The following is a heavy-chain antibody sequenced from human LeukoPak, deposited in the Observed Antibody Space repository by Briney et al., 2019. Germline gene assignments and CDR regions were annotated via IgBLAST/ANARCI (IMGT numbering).Heavy chain of an antibody. CDR2: ITGSGGST. J-gene: IGHJ5*02. CDR1: GFTFSSYV. V-gene: IGHV3-23*01. CDR3: TKGGDHGDSERWLDP. D-gene: IGHD4-17*01. Sequence: GGSLRLSCAASGFTFSSYVMSWVRQPPGKGLEWVSGITGSGGSTFYADSVKGRFTISRDNSKKTLFLQTKSLRGDDTAVYYCTKGGDHGDSERWLDPWGQGTLVTVPS.